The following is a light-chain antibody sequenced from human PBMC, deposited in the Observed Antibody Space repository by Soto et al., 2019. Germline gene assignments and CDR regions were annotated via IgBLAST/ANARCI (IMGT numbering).Light chain of an antibody. CDR1: ESVPRN. CDR2: YAS. V-gene: IGKV3-15*01. CDR3: QHYSNWPPT. Sequence: EMVMTQSPATLSVSPGERVTLSCRASESVPRNLAWYQQKPGPGPSLLNYYASTRATGVPDRFTGSGSGTEFTLTISSLQSEDFGVYHCQHYSNWPPTCGPGTKVEIK. J-gene: IGKJ3*01.